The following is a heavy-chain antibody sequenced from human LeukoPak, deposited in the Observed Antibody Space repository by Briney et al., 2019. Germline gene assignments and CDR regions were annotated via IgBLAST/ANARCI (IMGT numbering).Heavy chain of an antibody. CDR2: IYYSGNT. V-gene: IGHV4-39*01. Sequence: GSLRLSCAASGLTFSNYWMDWVRQAPGKGLEWIGSIYYSGNTYYNPSLNSRVTISVDTSKNQFSLKLSSVTAADTAVFYCARTPRDGYNSPYFDYWGQGTLVTVSS. CDR1: GLTFSNYW. D-gene: IGHD5-24*01. J-gene: IGHJ4*02. CDR3: ARTPRDGYNSPYFDY.